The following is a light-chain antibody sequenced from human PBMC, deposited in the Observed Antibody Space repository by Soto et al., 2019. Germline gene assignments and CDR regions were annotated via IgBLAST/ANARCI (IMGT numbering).Light chain of an antibody. Sequence: QSALTQPASVSGSPGQSISISCTGTSSDIGGFNYVSWYQQHPDKAPKLIIYEVRNRPSGVSDRFSGSRSGNTASLTISGLQVEDEADYYCSSYTSDSSYVFGAGTKVTVL. CDR2: EVR. J-gene: IGLJ1*01. CDR1: SSDIGGFNY. CDR3: SSYTSDSSYV. V-gene: IGLV2-14*03.